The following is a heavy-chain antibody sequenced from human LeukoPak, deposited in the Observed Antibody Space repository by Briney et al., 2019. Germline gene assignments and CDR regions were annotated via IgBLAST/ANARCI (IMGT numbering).Heavy chain of an antibody. J-gene: IGHJ5*02. CDR2: ISAYNGNT. CDR1: GYTFTSYG. D-gene: IGHD2-15*01. V-gene: IGHV1-18*01. CDR3: ARKDRYCSGGSCYFWFDP. Sequence: ASVKVSCKASGYTFTSYGISWVRQAPGQGLEWMGWISAYNGNTNYAQKLQGRVTMTTDTSTSTAYMELRSLRSDDTAVYYCARKDRYCSGGSCYFWFDPWGQGTLVTVSS.